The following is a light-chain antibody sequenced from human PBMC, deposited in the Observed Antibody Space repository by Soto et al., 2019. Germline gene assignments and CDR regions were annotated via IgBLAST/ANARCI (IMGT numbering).Light chain of an antibody. J-gene: IGKJ2*01. CDR1: QSITKS. V-gene: IGKV1-39*01. Sequence: EIPMTQSPASQSTSVGDRVTITCRASQSITKSLNWYQQKPGKAPKLLINGASTLQGGVPSRFSGSGSGTDFTLTISSLQPEDFTTYYCQQSYSAPYTFGQGTKLEI. CDR2: GAS. CDR3: QQSYSAPYT.